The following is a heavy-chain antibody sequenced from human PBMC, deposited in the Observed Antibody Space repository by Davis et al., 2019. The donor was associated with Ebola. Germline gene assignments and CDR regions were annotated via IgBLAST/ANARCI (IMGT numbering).Heavy chain of an antibody. V-gene: IGHV1-46*01. Sequence: ASVKVSCKASRYTLTTYYIHWERQAPGQGREWMGIVNTRGGTTNYTQKFQGRVSMTRDTSTSTFYMELSSLRSEDTAVYYCAKIYCSDSGAYYYDYWGQGTLVTVSS. CDR1: RYTLTTYY. CDR2: VNTRGGTT. CDR3: AKIYCSDSGAYYYDY. D-gene: IGHD3-22*01. J-gene: IGHJ4*02.